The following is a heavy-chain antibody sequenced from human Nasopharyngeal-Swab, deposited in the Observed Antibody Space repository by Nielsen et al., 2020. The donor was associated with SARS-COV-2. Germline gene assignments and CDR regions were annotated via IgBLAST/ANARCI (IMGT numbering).Heavy chain of an antibody. J-gene: IGHJ4*02. V-gene: IGHV3-21*03. CDR3: TTPPYSGSKGVVDY. CDR1: GFTFSSYS. D-gene: IGHD1-26*01. CDR2: ISSSSSYI. Sequence: GESLKISCAASGFTFSSYSMNWVRQAPGKGLEWVSSISSSSSYIYYADSVKGRFTISRDNAKNSLYLQMNSLKTEDTAVYYCTTPPYSGSKGVVDYWGQGTLVTVSS.